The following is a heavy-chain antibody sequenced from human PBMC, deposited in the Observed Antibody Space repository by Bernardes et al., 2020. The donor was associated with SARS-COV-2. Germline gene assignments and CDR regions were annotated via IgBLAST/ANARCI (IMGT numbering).Heavy chain of an antibody. CDR3: ATPITPQDGYNEN. J-gene: IGHJ4*02. Sequence: SVKVSCKASGGTFSSYAISWVRQAPGQGLEWMGRIIPILGIANYAQKFQGRVTITADKSTSTAYMELSSLRSEDTAVYYCATPITPQDGYNENWGQGTLVTVSS. CDR1: GGTFSSYA. D-gene: IGHD5-12*01. CDR2: IIPILGIA. V-gene: IGHV1-69*04.